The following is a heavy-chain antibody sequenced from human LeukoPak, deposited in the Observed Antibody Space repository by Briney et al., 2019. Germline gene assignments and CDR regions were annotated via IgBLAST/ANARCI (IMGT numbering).Heavy chain of an antibody. CDR1: GFTFSNAW. Sequence: GGCLRLSCAAAGFTFSNAWVSWVRQAPGDGLGWVGRIKSKTDGGTTDYAAPVKGRFAISRDDSKTTLYLQMNSLKTEDTAVYYCTTKGTYYYGSGSYYYFDYWGQGTLVTVS. J-gene: IGHJ4*02. D-gene: IGHD3-10*01. CDR2: IKSKTDGGTT. CDR3: TTKGTYYYGSGSYYYFDY. V-gene: IGHV3-15*01.